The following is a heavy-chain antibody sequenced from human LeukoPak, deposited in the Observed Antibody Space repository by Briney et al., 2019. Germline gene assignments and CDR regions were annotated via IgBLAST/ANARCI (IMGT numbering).Heavy chain of an antibody. D-gene: IGHD3-16*01. CDR1: GFTFSSYW. Sequence: GGSLRLSRAASGFTFSSYWMNWARQAPGKGLEWVASINHNGNVNYYVDSVKGRFTISRDNAKNSLYLQMSNLRAEDTAVYFCARGGGLDVWGQGATVTVSS. CDR3: ARGGGLDV. J-gene: IGHJ6*02. V-gene: IGHV3-7*03. CDR2: INHNGNVN.